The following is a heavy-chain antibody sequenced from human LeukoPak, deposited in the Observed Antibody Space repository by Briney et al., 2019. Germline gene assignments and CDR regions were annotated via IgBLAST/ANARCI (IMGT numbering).Heavy chain of an antibody. J-gene: IGHJ4*02. V-gene: IGHV3-33*01. CDR2: IWYDGSNK. Sequence: SGGSLRLSCAASGFTFSSYGMHWVRQAPGKGLEWVAVIWYDGSNKYYADSVKGRFTISRDNSKNTLYLQMNSLRAEDTAVYYCARDSDYYDSSGYPDYWGQGTLVTVSS. CDR1: GFTFSSYG. D-gene: IGHD3-22*01. CDR3: ARDSDYYDSSGYPDY.